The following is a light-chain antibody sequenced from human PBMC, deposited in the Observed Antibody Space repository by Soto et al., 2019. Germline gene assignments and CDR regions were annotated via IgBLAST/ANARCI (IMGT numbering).Light chain of an antibody. CDR1: QDIGSW. J-gene: IGKJ2*01. CDR2: VAS. V-gene: IGKV1D-16*01. Sequence: DIQMTQSPSSLSASVGDTVTITCRASQDIGSWLAWYQKKPEKAPKSLIYVASSLQSGVPSRFSGRGSGTDFTLTISSLQPEDFATYYCQQYSTYPYTFGQGTKLEIK. CDR3: QQYSTYPYT.